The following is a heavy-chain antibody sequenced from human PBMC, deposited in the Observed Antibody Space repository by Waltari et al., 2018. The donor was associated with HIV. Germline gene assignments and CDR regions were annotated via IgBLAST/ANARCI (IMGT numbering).Heavy chain of an antibody. J-gene: IGHJ4*02. CDR2: IYYSGST. V-gene: IGHV4-39*01. Sequence: SGPGLVKPSETLSLTCTVSGGSISSSSYYWGWIRQPPGKGLEWIGSIYYSGSTYYNPSLKSRVTISVDTSKNQFSLKLSSVTAADTAVYYCARVHDCGGDCYLDYYFDYWGQGTLVTVSS. CDR1: GGSISSSSYY. CDR3: ARVHDCGGDCYLDYYFDY. D-gene: IGHD2-21*02.